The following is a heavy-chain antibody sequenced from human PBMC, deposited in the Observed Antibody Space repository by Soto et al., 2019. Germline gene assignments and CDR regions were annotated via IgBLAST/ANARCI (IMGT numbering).Heavy chain of an antibody. CDR3: ARGYCSGGSCSTYYYYYYMDV. D-gene: IGHD2-15*01. CDR1: GYTFTSYG. CDR2: ISAYNGNT. V-gene: IGHV1-18*01. Sequence: ASVKVSCKASGYTFTSYGISWVRQAPGQGLEWMGWISAYNGNTNYAQKLQGRVTMTTDTSTSTAYMELRSLGSDDTAVYYCARGYCSGGSCSTYYYYYYMDVWGKGTTVTVSS. J-gene: IGHJ6*03.